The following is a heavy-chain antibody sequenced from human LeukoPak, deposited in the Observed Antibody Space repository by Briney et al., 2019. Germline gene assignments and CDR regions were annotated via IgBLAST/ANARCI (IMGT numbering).Heavy chain of an antibody. Sequence: GGSLRLSCAASGFTFSSYAMSWVRQAPGKGLERVSAISGSGGSTYYADSVKGRFTISRDNSKNTLYLQMNSLRAEDTAVYYCAKGARGYSDGFYFDYWGQGTLVTVSS. V-gene: IGHV3-23*01. CDR3: AKGARGYSDGFYFDY. D-gene: IGHD2-15*01. CDR2: ISGSGGST. J-gene: IGHJ4*02. CDR1: GFTFSSYA.